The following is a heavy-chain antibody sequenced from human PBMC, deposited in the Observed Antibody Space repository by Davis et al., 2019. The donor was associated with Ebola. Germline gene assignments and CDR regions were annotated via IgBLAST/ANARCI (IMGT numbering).Heavy chain of an antibody. CDR2: ISAYNYNT. Sequence: ASVKVSCKASGYTFTSYGLTWVRQAPGQGLEWMGWISAYNYNTNYAQNLQGRVTMTTDTSTNTANMELRSLRSDDTAVYYCARASPRYRSLDMDVWGQGTTVTVSS. J-gene: IGHJ6*02. D-gene: IGHD3-9*01. CDR1: GYTFTSYG. V-gene: IGHV1-18*01. CDR3: ARASPRYRSLDMDV.